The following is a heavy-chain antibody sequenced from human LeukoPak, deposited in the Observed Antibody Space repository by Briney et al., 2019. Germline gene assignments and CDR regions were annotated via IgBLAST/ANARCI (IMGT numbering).Heavy chain of an antibody. CDR2: ISGSGGST. Sequence: PGGSLRLSCAASGFTFSSYAMSWVRQAPGKGLEWVSAISGSGGSTYYADSVKGRFTISRDNSKNTLYLQMNSLRAEDTAVYYCANDGGGRYYDSSGYYPYWGQGTLVTVSS. J-gene: IGHJ4*02. V-gene: IGHV3-23*01. CDR1: GFTFSSYA. CDR3: ANDGGGRYYDSSGYYPY. D-gene: IGHD3-22*01.